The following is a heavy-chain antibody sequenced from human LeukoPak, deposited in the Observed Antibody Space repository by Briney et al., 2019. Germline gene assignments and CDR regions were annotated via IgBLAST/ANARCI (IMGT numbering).Heavy chain of an antibody. D-gene: IGHD1-26*01. V-gene: IGHV1-8*01. CDR1: GYTYTSYD. CDR2: MNPNSGNT. CDR3: ARELLVRDAFDI. Sequence: ASVNVSCTASGYTYTSYDINWVRQATGQGLEWMGWMNPNSGNTGYSQKFQGRVTMTRNNSISTAYMELSSLRSEDTAVYYCARELLVRDAFDIWGQGAMVTVCS. J-gene: IGHJ3*02.